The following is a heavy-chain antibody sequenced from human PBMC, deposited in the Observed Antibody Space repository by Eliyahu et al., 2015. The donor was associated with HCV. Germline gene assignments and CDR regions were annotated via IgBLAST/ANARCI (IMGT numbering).Heavy chain of an antibody. CDR3: ARDGD. J-gene: IGHJ4*02. Sequence: GSEKYYVDSVKGRFTISRDNAKNSLYLQMNSLRAEDTAVYYCARDGDWGQGTLVTVSS. D-gene: IGHD3-10*01. V-gene: IGHV3-7*01. CDR2: GSEK.